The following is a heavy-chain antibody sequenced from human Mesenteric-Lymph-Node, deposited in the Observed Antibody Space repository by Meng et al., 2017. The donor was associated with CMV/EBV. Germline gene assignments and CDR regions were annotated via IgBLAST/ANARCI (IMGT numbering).Heavy chain of an antibody. D-gene: IGHD1-26*01. J-gene: IGHJ3*01. Sequence: ASVKVSCKASGYTFTSYDINWVRQATGQGLEWMGWINPNSGGTNYAQKFQGSVTMTRDTSISTAYMELSRLRSADTAMYYCARVSGSYLGAFDVWGQGTMVTVSS. V-gene: IGHV1-2*02. CDR2: INPNSGGT. CDR3: ARVSGSYLGAFDV. CDR1: GYTFTSYD.